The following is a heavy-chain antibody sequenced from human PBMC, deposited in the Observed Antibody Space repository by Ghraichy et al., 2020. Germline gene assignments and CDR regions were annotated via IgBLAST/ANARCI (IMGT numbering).Heavy chain of an antibody. D-gene: IGHD5-12*01. V-gene: IGHV3-23*03. Sequence: GALNISCAAAGFTFSNYALSWVRQTPGKGLEWVSLIQSNFVTFYSDSVKGRFTISIDNSKETLYLQMNTLRVEDTAIYYCAKWLRCGFYVVDYWGQGTLVTVSS. J-gene: IGHJ4*02. CDR3: AKWLRCGFYVVDY. CDR2: IQSNFVT. CDR1: GFTFSNYA.